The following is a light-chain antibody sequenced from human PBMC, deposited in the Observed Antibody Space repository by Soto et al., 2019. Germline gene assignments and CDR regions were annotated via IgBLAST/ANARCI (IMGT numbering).Light chain of an antibody. V-gene: IGKV1-39*01. CDR1: QSVRNY. J-gene: IGKJ1*01. CDR2: AAS. Sequence: DLQMTQSPSSLSASIGDLVTITCRASQSVRNYLNWYQQKPGKAPNLVIYAASTLQSGVPSRFNASGSGSEFSLSLSSLQPEDVATFYCQQTSSTPWTFGQGTKVEVK. CDR3: QQTSSTPWT.